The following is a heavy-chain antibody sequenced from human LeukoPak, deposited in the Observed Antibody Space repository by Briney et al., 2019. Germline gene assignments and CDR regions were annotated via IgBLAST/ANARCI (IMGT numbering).Heavy chain of an antibody. D-gene: IGHD1-1*01. CDR3: ARGRRVAMENY. V-gene: IGHV1-2*02. J-gene: IGHJ4*02. Sequence: ASVKVSCKASGYTFTGYYMHWVRQAPGQGLEWMGWINPNRGGTNYAQKFQGRVTMTRDTSISTAYMELSRLRSDDTAVYYCARGRRVAMENYWGQGTLVTVSS. CDR1: GYTFTGYY. CDR2: INPNRGGT.